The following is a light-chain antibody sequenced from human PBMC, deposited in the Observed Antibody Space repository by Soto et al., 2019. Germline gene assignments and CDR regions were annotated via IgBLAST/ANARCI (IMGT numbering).Light chain of an antibody. J-gene: IGLJ1*01. Sequence: QSALTQPPSASGARGQSVTISCTGTSSDVGGYNFVSWYQQHPGKAPKVILYEVTKPPSGVPDRFSGSKSGNTASLTVSGLQTEDEAHYYCSSYAGSKYRYVFGTGTKVTVL. CDR3: SSYAGSKYRYV. CDR2: EVT. CDR1: SSDVGGYNF. V-gene: IGLV2-8*01.